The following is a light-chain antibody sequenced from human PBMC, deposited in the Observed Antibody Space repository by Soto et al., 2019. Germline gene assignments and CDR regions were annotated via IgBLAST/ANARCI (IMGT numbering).Light chain of an antibody. CDR1: QSVSSN. CDR2: GVS. V-gene: IGKV3-15*01. J-gene: IGKJ1*01. Sequence: EIVMTQSPATLSVSPGERATLSCRASQSVSSNLAWYQHKPGQAPRLLIYGVSTRATGIPARFSGSGSGTEFTLTISSLQSEDFAVYYCQQYSNWPTFGQGTKVEIK. CDR3: QQYSNWPT.